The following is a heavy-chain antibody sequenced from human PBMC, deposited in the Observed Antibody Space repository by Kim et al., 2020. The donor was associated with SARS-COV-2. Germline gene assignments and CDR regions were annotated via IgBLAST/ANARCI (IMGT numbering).Heavy chain of an antibody. D-gene: IGHD3-10*01. CDR1: GYTFTSYG. V-gene: IGHV1-18*01. Sequence: ASVKVSCKASGYTFTSYGISWVRQAPGQGLEWMGWISAYNGNTNYAQKLQGRVTMTTDTSTSTAYMELRSLRSDDTAVYYCAREPGDGSGSRPLLSCDYWGQGTLVTVSS. J-gene: IGHJ4*02. CDR2: ISAYNGNT. CDR3: AREPGDGSGSRPLLSCDY.